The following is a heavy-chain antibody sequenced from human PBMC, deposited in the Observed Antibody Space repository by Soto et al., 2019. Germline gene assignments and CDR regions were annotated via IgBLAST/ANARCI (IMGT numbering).Heavy chain of an antibody. D-gene: IGHD5-12*01. V-gene: IGHV3-23*01. CDR3: AKGGPTFLNWFGP. CDR1: GFTFSSYA. J-gene: IGHJ5*02. Sequence: LRLSFAASGFTFSSYAMNWVRQAPGKGLEWISVISNSGHSAYYADSVKGRFTISRDNSKNTLYLQIKSLRAEDTAAYYCAKGGPTFLNWFGPWGQGTLVTVSS. CDR2: ISNSGHSA.